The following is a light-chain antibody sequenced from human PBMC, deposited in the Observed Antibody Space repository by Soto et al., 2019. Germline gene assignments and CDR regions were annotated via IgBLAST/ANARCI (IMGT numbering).Light chain of an antibody. CDR1: QDISNY. Sequence: DIQMTQSPSSLSASVGDRVTITCQASQDISNYLNWYQHKPGTAPKVLIYAATSLQSGVPSRFSGSTSGTHFTLTISSLQPEDFATYYCQQSYSQPLTFGGGTRVEI. J-gene: IGKJ4*01. CDR2: AAT. CDR3: QQSYSQPLT. V-gene: IGKV1-39*01.